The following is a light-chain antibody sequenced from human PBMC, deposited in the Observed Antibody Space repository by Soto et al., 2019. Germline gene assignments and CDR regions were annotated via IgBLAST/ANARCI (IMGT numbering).Light chain of an antibody. V-gene: IGLV2-11*01. CDR1: RSDVGGYKY. CDR2: DVS. J-gene: IGLJ3*02. CDR3: CSYAGTYTWV. Sequence: QSALTQPRSVSGSPGQSVTICCTGTRSDVGGYKYVSWYQHHPGKAPKVMIYDVSKRPSGVPDRFSGSKSGNTASLTISGLQAEDEADYYCCSYAGTYTWVFGGGTKLTVL.